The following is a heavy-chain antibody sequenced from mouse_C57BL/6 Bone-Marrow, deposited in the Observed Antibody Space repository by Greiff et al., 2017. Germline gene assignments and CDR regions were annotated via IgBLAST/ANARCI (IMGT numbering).Heavy chain of an antibody. J-gene: IGHJ3*01. V-gene: IGHV1-15*01. CDR1: GYTFTDYE. D-gene: IGHD1-1*01. CDR3: TRSYYFAWFAY. Sequence: VQLQQSGAELVRPGASVTLSCKASGYTFTDYEMHWVKQTPVHGLEWIGAIDPETGGTAYNQKFKGKDILTADKSSSTAYMALRSLTSEDSAVYYCTRSYYFAWFAYWGQGTLVTVSA. CDR2: IDPETGGT.